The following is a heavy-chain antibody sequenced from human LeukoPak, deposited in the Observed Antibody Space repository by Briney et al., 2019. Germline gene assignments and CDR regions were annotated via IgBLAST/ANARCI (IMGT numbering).Heavy chain of an antibody. CDR1: GFTFSDYY. J-gene: IGHJ6*02. V-gene: IGHV3-11*01. D-gene: IGHD3-3*01. CDR3: ARAGYYDFWSGYYGMDV. CDR2: STSSGSSI. Sequence: GGSLRLSCAASGFTFSDYYMSWIRQAPGKGLEWVSYSTSSGSSIYYADSVKGRFTISRDNAKNSLHLQMNSLRAEDTAVYYCARAGYYDFWSGYYGMDVWGQGTTVTVSS.